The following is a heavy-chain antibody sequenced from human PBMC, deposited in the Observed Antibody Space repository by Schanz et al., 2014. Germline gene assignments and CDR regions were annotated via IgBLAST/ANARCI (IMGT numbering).Heavy chain of an antibody. V-gene: IGHV1-18*01. CDR1: GYTFISYG. Sequence: QVQLVQSGAEVKKPGGSVKVSCKASGYTFISYGIKWVRQAPGQGLEWMGWISAYNGHTDYAQKLQGRVTLTTDTSTSTAYMELRNLRSDDTAVYYCARAKRFGDMDVWGQGTTVTVSS. J-gene: IGHJ6*02. CDR2: ISAYNGHT. CDR3: ARAKRFGDMDV. D-gene: IGHD3-10*01.